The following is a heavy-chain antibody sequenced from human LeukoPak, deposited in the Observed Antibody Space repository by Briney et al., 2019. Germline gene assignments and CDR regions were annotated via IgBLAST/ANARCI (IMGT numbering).Heavy chain of an antibody. Sequence: SETLPLTCPCTGGSISSYYWSWIRQPAGKGLEWIGRIYTTRSTNYNPSLNSRVTMSVDTSKNQFSLKLSSVTAADTAVYYWARQNAVAGKAGFDYWGQGTLVTVSS. CDR2: IYTTRST. CDR3: ARQNAVAGKAGFDY. J-gene: IGHJ4*02. D-gene: IGHD6-19*01. CDR1: GGSISSYY. V-gene: IGHV4-4*07.